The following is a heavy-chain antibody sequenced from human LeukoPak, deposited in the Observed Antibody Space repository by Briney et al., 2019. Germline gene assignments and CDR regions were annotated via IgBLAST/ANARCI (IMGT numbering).Heavy chain of an antibody. V-gene: IGHV1-2*02. CDR3: ARGIAAAGTDVCY. CDR2: INPNSGGT. D-gene: IGHD6-13*01. J-gene: IGHJ4*02. CDR1: GYTFTRYY. Sequence: ASVKVSCKASGYTFTRYYMHWVRQAPGQGLEWMGWINPNSGGTNYAQKFQGRVTTTRDTSSSTAYMELSRLRSDDTAVYTCARGIAAAGTDVCYWGQGTLVTVSS.